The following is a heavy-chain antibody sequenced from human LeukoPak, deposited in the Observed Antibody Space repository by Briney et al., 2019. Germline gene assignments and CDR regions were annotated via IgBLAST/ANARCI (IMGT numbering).Heavy chain of an antibody. J-gene: IGHJ5*02. CDR2: IYGSGTTT. Sequence: PGGSLRLSCAASGLTFSNYALNWVRQAPGKGLEWVSVIYGSGTTTYYADSVRGRFTISRDSSKSTMYLQMNSLRVEDTAVYYCAKRLTASSTWTSLDPWGQGTLVTVSS. CDR3: AKRLTASSTWTSLDP. D-gene: IGHD1-1*01. CDR1: GLTFSNYA. V-gene: IGHV3-23*01.